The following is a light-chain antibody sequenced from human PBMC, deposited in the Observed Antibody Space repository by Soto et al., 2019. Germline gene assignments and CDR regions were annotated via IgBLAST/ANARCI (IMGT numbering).Light chain of an antibody. CDR2: TNN. CDR3: ATWDDSLKGV. J-gene: IGLJ1*01. CDR1: TSNIGSHT. V-gene: IGLV1-44*01. Sequence: QAVVTQPPSASGTPGQRVTISCSGSTSNIGSHTVNWYQHVPGKAPKLLITTNNQRPSGVPDRFSGFKSGSSGTLVISGLQSEDEADYYCATWDDSLKGVFGTGTKLTVL.